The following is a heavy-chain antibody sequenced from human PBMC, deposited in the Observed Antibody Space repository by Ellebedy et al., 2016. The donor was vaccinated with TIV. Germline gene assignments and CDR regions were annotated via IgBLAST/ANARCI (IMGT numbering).Heavy chain of an antibody. CDR1: GYTFTSYY. Sequence: ASVKVSCXASGYTFTSYYMHWVRQAPGQGLEWMGIINPSGGSTSYAQKFQGRVTITADESTSTAYMELSSLRSEDTAVYYCARDRYDWGQGTLVTVSS. J-gene: IGHJ4*02. V-gene: IGHV1-46*01. CDR2: INPSGGST. CDR3: ARDRYD. D-gene: IGHD2-2*01.